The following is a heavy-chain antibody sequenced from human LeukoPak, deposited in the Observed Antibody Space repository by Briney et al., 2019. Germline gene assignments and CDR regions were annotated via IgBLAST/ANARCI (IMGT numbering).Heavy chain of an antibody. J-gene: IGHJ3*02. CDR1: GYTFTGYY. V-gene: IGHV1-2*02. CDR2: INPNSGGT. CDR3: AREGTLLQLWSSVNDAFDI. D-gene: IGHD5-18*01. Sequence: ASVKVSCKASGYTFTGYYMHWVRQAPGQELEWMGWINPNSGGTNYAQKFQGRVTMTRDTSISTAYMELSRLRSDDTAVYYCAREGTLLQLWSSVNDAFDIWGQGTMVTVSS.